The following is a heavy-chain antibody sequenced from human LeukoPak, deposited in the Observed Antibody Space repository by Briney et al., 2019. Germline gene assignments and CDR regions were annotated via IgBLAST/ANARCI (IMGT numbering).Heavy chain of an antibody. CDR2: INHSGST. CDR3: ARGPSIQLWSDPYYYYGMDV. J-gene: IGHJ6*02. V-gene: IGHV4-39*07. D-gene: IGHD5-18*01. CDR1: GGSISSSSYY. Sequence: SETLSLTCTVSGGSISSSSYYWGWIRQPPGKGLEWIGEINHSGSTNYNPSLKSRVTISVDTSKNQFSLKLSPVTAADTAVFYCARGPSIQLWSDPYYYYGMDVWGQGTTVTVSS.